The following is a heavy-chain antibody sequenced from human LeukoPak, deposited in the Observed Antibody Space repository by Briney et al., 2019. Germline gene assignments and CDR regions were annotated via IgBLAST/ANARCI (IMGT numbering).Heavy chain of an antibody. CDR1: GGSISSYC. Sequence: SETLSLTCTVSGGSISSYCGSWIRQPAGKGVEWIGRIYTSGSTNYNPSLKSRVTMSVDTSKNQFSLKLSSMTAADTAVYYCARAKTTTLVVITPFHAFDIWGQGTMVTVSS. CDR2: IYTSGST. D-gene: IGHD3-22*01. CDR3: ARAKTTTLVVITPFHAFDI. J-gene: IGHJ3*02. V-gene: IGHV4-4*07.